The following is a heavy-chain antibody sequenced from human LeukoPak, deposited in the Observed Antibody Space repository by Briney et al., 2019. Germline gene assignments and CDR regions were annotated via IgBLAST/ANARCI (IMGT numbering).Heavy chain of an antibody. Sequence: GRSLRLSCAASGFTFSSYGMHWVRQAPGKGLEGVAVIWYDGSNKYYADSVKGRFTISRDNSKNTLYLQMNSLRAEDTAVYYCARGLGELSVYYFDYWGQGTLVTVSS. V-gene: IGHV3-33*01. CDR1: GFTFSSYG. D-gene: IGHD3-16*02. CDR2: IWYDGSNK. CDR3: ARGLGELSVYYFDY. J-gene: IGHJ4*02.